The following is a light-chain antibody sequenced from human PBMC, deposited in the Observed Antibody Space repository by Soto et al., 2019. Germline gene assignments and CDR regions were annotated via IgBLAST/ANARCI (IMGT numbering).Light chain of an antibody. V-gene: IGKV3D-20*02. Sequence: EIVLTQSPGTLSLSPGERATLSCRASQSVSSSYLAWYQQKPGQAPRLLIYGASSRATGVPARFSGSGSGTDFTLTISSLEPEDFAVYYCQQRSNWPRLTFGGGTKVDIK. J-gene: IGKJ4*01. CDR2: GAS. CDR3: QQRSNWPRLT. CDR1: QSVSSSY.